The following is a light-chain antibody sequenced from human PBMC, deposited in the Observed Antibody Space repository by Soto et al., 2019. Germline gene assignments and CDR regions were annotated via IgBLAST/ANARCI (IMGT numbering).Light chain of an antibody. J-gene: IGLJ7*01. CDR1: SSDVGGYAS. CDR2: DVS. CDR3: SSYTSSASRV. Sequence: QSALTQPASVSGSPGQSITISCTGTSSDVGGYASVSWYQQHPGKAPQLMIFDVSNRPSGVSSRFSGSKSGNTASLSISGLQTEDEAKYYCSSYTSSASRVFGGGTQLTVL. V-gene: IGLV2-14*03.